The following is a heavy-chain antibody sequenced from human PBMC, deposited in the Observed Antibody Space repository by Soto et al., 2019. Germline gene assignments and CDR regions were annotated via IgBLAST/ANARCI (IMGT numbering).Heavy chain of an antibody. J-gene: IGHJ6*03. CDR2: ISGSGGST. CDR3: AKALRSGQVLLEWSAKEYYYYYMDV. Sequence: PGGSLRLSCAASGFTFSSYAMSWVRQAPGKGLEWVSAISGSGGSTYYADSVKGRFTISRDNSKNTLYLQMNSLRAEDTAVYYCAKALRSGQVLLEWSAKEYYYYYMDVWGKGTTVTVSS. V-gene: IGHV3-23*01. CDR1: GFTFSSYA. D-gene: IGHD3-3*01.